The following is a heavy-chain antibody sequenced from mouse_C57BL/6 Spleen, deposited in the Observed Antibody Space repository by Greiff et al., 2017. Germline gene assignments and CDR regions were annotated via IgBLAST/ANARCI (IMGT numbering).Heavy chain of an antibody. CDR1: GYTFTSYW. CDR2: IDPNSGGT. Sequence: QVQLQQPGAELEKPGASVKLSCKASGYTFTSYWMHWVKQRPGRGLEWIGRIDPNSGGTKYNEKFKSKATLTVDKPSSTAYMQLSSLTSEDSAVYYCARARMSTVGGGYYLDYWGQGTTLTVSS. D-gene: IGHD1-1*01. V-gene: IGHV1-72*01. J-gene: IGHJ2*01. CDR3: ARARMSTVGGGYYLDY.